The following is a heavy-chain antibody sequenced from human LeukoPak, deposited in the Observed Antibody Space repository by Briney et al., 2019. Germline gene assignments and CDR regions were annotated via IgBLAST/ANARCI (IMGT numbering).Heavy chain of an antibody. D-gene: IGHD6-19*01. CDR3: ASLAVAGNDAFDI. Sequence: GGSQRLSRAASGFTFSSYSMNWVRQAPGKGLEYVSAISSNGGSTYYANSVKGRFTISRDNSKNTLYLQMGSLRAEDMAVYYCASLAVAGNDAFDIWGQGTMVTVSS. CDR1: GFTFSSYS. J-gene: IGHJ3*02. CDR2: ISSNGGST. V-gene: IGHV3-64*01.